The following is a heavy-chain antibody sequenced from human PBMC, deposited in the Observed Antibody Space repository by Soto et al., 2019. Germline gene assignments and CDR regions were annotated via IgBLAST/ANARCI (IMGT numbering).Heavy chain of an antibody. CDR1: GYTFINFA. V-gene: IGHV1-3*04. Sequence: QVQLVQSGAEVKKPGASVKVSCKTSGYTFINFAVHWVRLAPGQRLQWMGWINTANGDTKYSQNFQDRVTITSDTSASTAYMELTGLTSEDTSVYYCALLGGHSLAVAETWGQGTLVTVSS. CDR2: INTANGDT. J-gene: IGHJ5*02. D-gene: IGHD6-19*01. CDR3: ALLGGHSLAVAET.